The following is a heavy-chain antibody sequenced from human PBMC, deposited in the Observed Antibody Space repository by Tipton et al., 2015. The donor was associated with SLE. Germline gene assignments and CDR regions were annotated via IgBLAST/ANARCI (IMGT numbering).Heavy chain of an antibody. CDR2: IYTSGST. CDR1: GGSISSYY. Sequence: TLSLTCTVSGGSISSYYWSWIRQPAGKGLEWIGRIYTSGSTNYNPSLKSRVTMSVDTSKNQFSLKLSSVTAADTAVYYCARRRILRFLEWLLYGWFDPWGQGTLVTVSS. V-gene: IGHV4-4*07. CDR3: ARRRILRFLEWLLYGWFDP. D-gene: IGHD3-3*01. J-gene: IGHJ5*02.